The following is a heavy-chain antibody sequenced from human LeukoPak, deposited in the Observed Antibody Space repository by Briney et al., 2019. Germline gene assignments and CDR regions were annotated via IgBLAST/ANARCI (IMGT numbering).Heavy chain of an antibody. J-gene: IGHJ4*02. CDR2: IKQDGSEK. V-gene: IGHV3-7*01. Sequence: GGSLRLSCAASGFTFSSYWMSWVRQAPGKGLEWVANIKQDGSEKYYVDSVKGRFTISRDNAKNSLYLQMNSLRAEDTAVYYCVRVIWRNGYDFSDYWGQGTLVTVSS. CDR3: VRVIWRNGYDFSDY. D-gene: IGHD5-12*01. CDR1: GFTFSSYW.